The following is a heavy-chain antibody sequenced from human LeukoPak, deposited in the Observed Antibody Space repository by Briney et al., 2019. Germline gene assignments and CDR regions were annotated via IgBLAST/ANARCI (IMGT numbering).Heavy chain of an antibody. J-gene: IGHJ3*02. CDR1: GFTFSSYS. CDR2: ISSSSSYI. D-gene: IGHD6-19*01. V-gene: IGHV3-21*01. CDR3: ATSGWYASGAFDI. Sequence: GGSLRLSCAASGFTFSSYSMNWVRQAPGKGLEWVSSISSSSSYIYYADSEKGRFTISRDNAKNSLYLQMNSLRAEDTAVYYCATSGWYASGAFDIWGQGTMVTVSS.